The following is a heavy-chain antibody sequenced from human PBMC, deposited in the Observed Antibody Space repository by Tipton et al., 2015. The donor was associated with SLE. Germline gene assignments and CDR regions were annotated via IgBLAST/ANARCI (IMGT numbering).Heavy chain of an antibody. V-gene: IGHV4-38-2*02. CDR1: SYSISSGYY. D-gene: IGHD4-17*01. CDR2: IYYSGNT. Sequence: TLSLTCTVSSYSISSGYYWGWIRQPPGKGLEWIGSIYHSGSIYYSGNTYYNPSLESRVTTSADTFKNQFSLKVTSVTAADTAVYFCARIHPNNYGDYGPFDYWGQGILVTVSS. J-gene: IGHJ4*02. CDR3: ARIHPNNYGDYGPFDY.